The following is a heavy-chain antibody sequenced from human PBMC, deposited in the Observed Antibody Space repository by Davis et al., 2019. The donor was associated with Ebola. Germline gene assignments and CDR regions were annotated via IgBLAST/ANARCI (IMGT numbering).Heavy chain of an antibody. Sequence: GESLKISCAASGFTFASYAMTWVRQVPGKGLEWVGRIKSKPDGGTTDYAAPVKGRFTISRDDSKNTLYLQMNSLKTEDTAVYYCTTGYYDFWSGYYTDYWGQGTLVTVSS. D-gene: IGHD3-3*01. CDR2: IKSKPDGGTT. V-gene: IGHV3-15*01. CDR3: TTGYYDFWSGYYTDY. J-gene: IGHJ4*02. CDR1: GFTFASYA.